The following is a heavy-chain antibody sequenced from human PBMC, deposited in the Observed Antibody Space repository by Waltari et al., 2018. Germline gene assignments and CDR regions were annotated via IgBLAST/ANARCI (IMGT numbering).Heavy chain of an antibody. J-gene: IGHJ4*02. CDR1: GFTFSSYA. CDR2: ISGSGGST. D-gene: IGHD3-22*01. CDR3: EKGSDSSGLDY. V-gene: IGHV3-23*04. Sequence: EVQLVESGGGLVQPGGSLRLSCAAAGFTFSSYAMSWVCQAPGKGLEWVSAISGSGGSTYYADSVKGRFTISRDNSKNTLYLQMNILRAEDTAVYYCEKGSDSSGLDYWGQGTLVTVSS.